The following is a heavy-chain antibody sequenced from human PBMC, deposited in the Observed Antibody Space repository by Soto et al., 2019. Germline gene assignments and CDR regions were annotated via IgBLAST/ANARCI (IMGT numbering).Heavy chain of an antibody. V-gene: IGHV6-1*01. Sequence: SQTLSLTCAITGDSVSSNSAGWSWVRQSPSRGLEWLGRTYYRSKWYYEYAVSVRGRITINPDTSKNQYSLQLNSVTPEDTAVYFCTRGEQYSGRIFDYWGQGTLVTVSS. CDR3: TRGEQYSGRIFDY. D-gene: IGHD1-26*01. CDR2: TYYRSKWYY. CDR1: GDSVSSNSAG. J-gene: IGHJ4*01.